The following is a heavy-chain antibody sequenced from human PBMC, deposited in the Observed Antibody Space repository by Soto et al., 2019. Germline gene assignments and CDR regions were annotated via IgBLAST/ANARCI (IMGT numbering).Heavy chain of an antibody. V-gene: IGHV3-13*01. CDR2: IGTGGDT. Sequence: EVQLVESGGGLVQPGGSLRLSCAASGFTFSGSDMNWVRHTRGKGLEWVSGIGTGGDTYYADSVRGRFTISRENAKGSLYLQMNSLRVEDTAVYYCASETGLTTTADAFNIWGQGTMVTVSS. J-gene: IGHJ3*02. CDR3: ASETGLTTTADAFNI. D-gene: IGHD1-1*01. CDR1: GFTFSGSD.